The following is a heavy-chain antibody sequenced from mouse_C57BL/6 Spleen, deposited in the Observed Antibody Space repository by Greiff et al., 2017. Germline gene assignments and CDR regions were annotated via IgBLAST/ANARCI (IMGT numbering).Heavy chain of an antibody. V-gene: IGHV1-62-2*01. Sequence: QVQLQQSGAELVKPGASVKLSCKASGYTFTEYTIHWVKQRSGQGLEWIGWFYPGSGSIKYNEKFKDKATLTADKSSSTVYMELSRLTSEDSAVYFCARHEEGGYGYDTAWFAYWGQGTLVTVSA. CDR1: GYTFTEYT. CDR3: ARHEEGGYGYDTAWFAY. D-gene: IGHD2-2*01. J-gene: IGHJ3*01. CDR2: FYPGSGSI.